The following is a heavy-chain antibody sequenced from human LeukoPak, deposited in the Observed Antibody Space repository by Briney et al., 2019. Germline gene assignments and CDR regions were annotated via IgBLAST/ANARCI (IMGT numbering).Heavy chain of an antibody. CDR1: GGSISNYY. J-gene: IGHJ5*02. D-gene: IGHD2-15*01. CDR2: IYYSGST. CDR3: ARGGNCSGGSCYSDRGWFDP. V-gene: IGHV4-59*01. Sequence: SETLSLTCTVSGGSISNYYWSWIRQPPGKGLEYIGYIYYSGSTSYNPSLKSRVTISVDMSKNQFSLKLSSVTAADTAVYYCARGGNCSGGSCYSDRGWFDPWGQGTLVPSPQ.